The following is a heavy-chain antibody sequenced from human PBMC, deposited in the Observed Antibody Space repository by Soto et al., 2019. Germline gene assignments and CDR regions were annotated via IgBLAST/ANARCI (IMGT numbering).Heavy chain of an antibody. CDR1: GGSFSGYY. CDR2: INHSGST. J-gene: IGHJ4*02. V-gene: IGHV4-34*01. D-gene: IGHD3-10*01. Sequence: SETLSLTCAVYGGSFSGYYWSWIRQPPGKGLEWIGEINHSGSTNYNPSLNSRVTISVDTSKNQFSLKLSSVTAADTAVYYCARHSNTYYYGSGSLTSHFDYWGQGTLVT. CDR3: ARHSNTYYYGSGSLTSHFDY.